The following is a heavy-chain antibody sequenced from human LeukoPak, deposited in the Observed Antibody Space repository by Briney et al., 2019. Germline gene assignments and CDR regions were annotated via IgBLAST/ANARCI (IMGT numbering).Heavy chain of an antibody. CDR3: ARRSQAGGTGIGY. J-gene: IGHJ4*02. D-gene: IGHD6-19*01. CDR1: GYTFTSYD. V-gene: IGHV1-8*01. CDR2: MNPNSGNT. Sequence: ASVKVSCKASGYTFTSYDINWVRQATGQGLEWMGWMNPNSGNTGYAQRFQGRVTMTRNTSISTAYMELSSLRSDDTAVYYCARRSQAGGTGIGYWGQGTLVTVSS.